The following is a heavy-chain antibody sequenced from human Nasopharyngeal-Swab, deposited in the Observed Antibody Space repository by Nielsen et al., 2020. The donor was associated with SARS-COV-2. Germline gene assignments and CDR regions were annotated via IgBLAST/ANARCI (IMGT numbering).Heavy chain of an antibody. Sequence: SETLSLTCSVSGASLSRVQWWSWVRQSPGKGLEWIGEIYRSGSGNYNPSLKSRVTLSVDKSKNQVSLKLNSVTAADTAVYYCARDLQGMNYMDVWGKGTAVTVSS. CDR1: GASLSRVQW. CDR2: IYRSGSG. CDR3: ARDLQGMNYMDV. V-gene: IGHV4-4*02. D-gene: IGHD3-10*01. J-gene: IGHJ6*03.